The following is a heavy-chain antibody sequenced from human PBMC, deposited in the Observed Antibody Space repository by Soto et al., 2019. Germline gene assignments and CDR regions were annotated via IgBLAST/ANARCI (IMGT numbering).Heavy chain of an antibody. J-gene: IGHJ4*02. CDR1: GFTFSSYG. Sequence: RGSLRLSCAASGFTFSSYGMHWVRQAPGKGLEWVAVIWYDGSNKYYADSVKGRFTISRDNSKNTLYLQMNSLRAEDTAVYYCARELADTAMVFDYWGQGTLVTVSS. CDR3: ARELADTAMVFDY. D-gene: IGHD5-18*01. CDR2: IWYDGSNK. V-gene: IGHV3-33*01.